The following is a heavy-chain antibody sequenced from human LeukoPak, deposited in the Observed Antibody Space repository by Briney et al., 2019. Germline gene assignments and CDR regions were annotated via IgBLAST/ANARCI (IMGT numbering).Heavy chain of an antibody. D-gene: IGHD3-22*01. V-gene: IGHV1-18*01. CDR1: GYTFTSYG. CDR2: ISAYNGNT. J-gene: IGHJ4*02. CDR3: ARDLRSYYYDSSGYYLLY. Sequence: GASVKVSCKASGYTFTSYGISWVRQAPGQGLEWMGWISAYNGNTNYAQKLQGRVTMTTDTSTSTAYMELRSLRSDDTVVYYCARDLRSYYYDSSGYYLLYWGQGTLVTVSS.